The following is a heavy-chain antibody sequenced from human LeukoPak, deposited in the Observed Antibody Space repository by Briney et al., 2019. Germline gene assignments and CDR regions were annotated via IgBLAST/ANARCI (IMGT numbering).Heavy chain of an antibody. V-gene: IGHV3-7*01. CDR2: INQNGNDK. D-gene: IGHD3-3*01. CDR3: ASRSRVVLGVVPES. CDR1: GFTFSSYS. J-gene: IGHJ4*02. Sequence: PGGSMRLSCAASGFTFSSYSMNWVRQAPGKGLEGVATINQNGNDKYYVDSARGRFTISRDNAKNSLYLQMISLRVEDTAVYYCASRSRVVLGVVPESWGQGTLVTVSS.